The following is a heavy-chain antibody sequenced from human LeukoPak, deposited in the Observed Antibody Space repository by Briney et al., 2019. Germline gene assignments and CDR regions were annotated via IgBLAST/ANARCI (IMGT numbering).Heavy chain of an antibody. CDR1: GYTFTSYG. CDR3: ARDWAPYCGGDCYIAFDI. CDR2: ISAYNGNT. V-gene: IGHV1-18*01. J-gene: IGHJ3*02. Sequence: ASVKVSCEASGYTFTSYGISWVRQAPGQGLEWMGWISAYNGNTNYAQKLQGRVTMTTDTSTSTAYMELRSLRSDDTAVYYCARDWAPYCGGDCYIAFDIRGQGTMVTVSS. D-gene: IGHD2-21*02.